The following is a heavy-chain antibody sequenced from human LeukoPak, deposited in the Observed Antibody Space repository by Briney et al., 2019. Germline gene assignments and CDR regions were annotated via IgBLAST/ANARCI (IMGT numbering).Heavy chain of an antibody. CDR3: AREPAGLRSYYYGVDV. CDR2: IYYSGST. J-gene: IGHJ6*02. Sequence: SETLSLTCTVSGGSISSYYWSWIRQPPGKGLEWIGYIYYSGSTNYNPPLKSRVTMSVDTSKNQFSLKLSSVTAADTAVYYCAREPAGLRSYYYGVDVWGQGTTVTVSS. CDR1: GGSISSYY. D-gene: IGHD3-10*01. V-gene: IGHV4-59*12.